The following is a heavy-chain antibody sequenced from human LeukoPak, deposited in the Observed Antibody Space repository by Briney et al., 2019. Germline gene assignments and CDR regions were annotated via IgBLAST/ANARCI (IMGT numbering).Heavy chain of an antibody. J-gene: IGHJ3*02. CDR2: IYSGGST. Sequence: GGALRLSCAASGFIVSSNYMSWVRQAPGKGLSWISVIYSGGSTYYADSVKGRFTISRDNSKNTLFLQMNSLRAEDTAVYYCARNDASDIWGQGTMVTVSS. V-gene: IGHV3-66*01. CDR3: ARNDASDI. CDR1: GFIVSSNY.